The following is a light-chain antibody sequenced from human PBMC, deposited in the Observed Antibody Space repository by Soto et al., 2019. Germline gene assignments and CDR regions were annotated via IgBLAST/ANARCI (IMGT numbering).Light chain of an antibody. J-gene: IGKJ4*01. CDR1: QGIRNS. CDR3: QRTNSAPLT. V-gene: IGKV1-27*01. Sequence: DIQMTQSPSSLAASIGDRVTITCRASQGIRNSLVWYQQKPGKPPKPLIYATSTLQSGVPSRFSGSGSGTQFTLTISSLQPEDVATYYCQRTNSAPLTFGGGTMVELK. CDR2: ATS.